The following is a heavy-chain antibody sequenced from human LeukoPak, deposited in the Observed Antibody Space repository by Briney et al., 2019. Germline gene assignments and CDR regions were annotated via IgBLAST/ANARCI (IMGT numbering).Heavy chain of an antibody. D-gene: IGHD3-22*01. Sequence: ASVKVSCKASGYIFTNYGIGWVRQAPGQGLEWMGIINPSGGSTSYAQKFQGRVTMTRDMSTSTVYMELSSLRSEDTAVYYCAREFYYDSSGYYPSGFDYWGQGTLVTVSS. V-gene: IGHV1-46*01. CDR3: AREFYYDSSGYYPSGFDY. J-gene: IGHJ4*02. CDR2: INPSGGST. CDR1: GYIFTNYG.